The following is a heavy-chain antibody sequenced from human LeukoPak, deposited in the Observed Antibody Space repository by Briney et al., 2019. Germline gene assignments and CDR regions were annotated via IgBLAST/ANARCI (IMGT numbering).Heavy chain of an antibody. V-gene: IGHV7-4-1*02. Sequence: ASVKVPCKASGYTFTSYAMNWVRQAPGQGLEWMGWINTNTGNTTYAQGFTGRFVFSLDTSVSTAYLQISSLKAEDTAVYYCARDPGITMVRGVRGTNWFDPWGQGTLVTVSS. CDR3: ARDPGITMVRGVRGTNWFDP. CDR2: INTNTGNT. CDR1: GYTFTSYA. J-gene: IGHJ5*02. D-gene: IGHD3-10*01.